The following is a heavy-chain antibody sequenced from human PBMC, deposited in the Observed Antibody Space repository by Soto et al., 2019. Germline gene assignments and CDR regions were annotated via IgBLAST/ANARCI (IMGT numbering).Heavy chain of an antibody. V-gene: IGHV3-74*01. Sequence: EVQLVESGGGLVQPGGSLRLSCAASGFTFSSYWMHWVRQAPGKGLVWVSRINSDGSSTSYADSVKGRFTSSRDNAKNTLYLQMNSLRAEDTAVYYCARGGSLNWYFDRWGRGTLVTVSS. CDR2: INSDGSST. D-gene: IGHD1-26*01. CDR1: GFTFSSYW. CDR3: ARGGSLNWYFDR. J-gene: IGHJ2*01.